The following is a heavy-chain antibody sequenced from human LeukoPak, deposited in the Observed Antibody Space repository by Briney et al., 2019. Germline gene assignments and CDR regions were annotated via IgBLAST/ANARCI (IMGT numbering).Heavy chain of an antibody. D-gene: IGHD6-19*01. CDR2: ISYDGSNK. J-gene: IGHJ3*02. Sequence: PGGSLRLSCAASGFTFSSYGMHWVRQAPGKGLEWVAVISYDGSNKYYADSVKGRFTISRDNSKNTLYLQMNSLRAEDTAVYYCARPWYSSGWYSERDAFDIWGQGTMVTVSS. CDR1: GFTFSSYG. CDR3: ARPWYSSGWYSERDAFDI. V-gene: IGHV3-30*03.